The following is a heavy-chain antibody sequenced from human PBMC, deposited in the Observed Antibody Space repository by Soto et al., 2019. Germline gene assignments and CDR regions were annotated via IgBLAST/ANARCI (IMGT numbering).Heavy chain of an antibody. CDR2: ISSSSSTI. Sequence: SGGSLRLSCAASGFTLRSYVMSWVRQAPGKGLEWVSGISSSSSTIYYADSVKGRFTISRDNAKNSLYLQMNSLRDEDTAVYYCARDRGITIFGVVKNNYYYYGMDVWGQGTTVTVSS. CDR1: GFTLRSYV. D-gene: IGHD3-3*01. CDR3: ARDRGITIFGVVKNNYYYYGMDV. V-gene: IGHV3-48*02. J-gene: IGHJ6*02.